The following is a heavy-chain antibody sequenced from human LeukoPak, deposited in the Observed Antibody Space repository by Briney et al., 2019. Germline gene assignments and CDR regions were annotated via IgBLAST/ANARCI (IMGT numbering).Heavy chain of an antibody. CDR2: IYPGDSDT. Sequence: GESLKISCKGSGYSLTSYWIGWVRQMPGKGLEWMGIIYPGDSDTRYSPSFQGQVTISADKSISTAYLQWSSLKASGTAMYYCARPVYYGSGHFDYWGQGTLVTVSS. V-gene: IGHV5-51*01. CDR1: GYSLTSYW. CDR3: ARPVYYGSGHFDY. J-gene: IGHJ4*02. D-gene: IGHD3-10*01.